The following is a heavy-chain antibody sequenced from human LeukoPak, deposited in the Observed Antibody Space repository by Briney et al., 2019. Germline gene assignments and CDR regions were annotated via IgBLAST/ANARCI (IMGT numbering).Heavy chain of an antibody. V-gene: IGHV3-23*01. CDR3: AKDIQLST. D-gene: IGHD5-24*01. CDR2: IGASGEST. Sequence: GGSLRLSCAASGFSFSTQWMHWVRQAPGKGLEWVSLIGASGESTYYADSVKGRFTISRDNSKNTLSLQMNSLRVEDTAMYFCAKDIQLSTWGLGTMVTVSS. J-gene: IGHJ3*01. CDR1: GFSFSTQW.